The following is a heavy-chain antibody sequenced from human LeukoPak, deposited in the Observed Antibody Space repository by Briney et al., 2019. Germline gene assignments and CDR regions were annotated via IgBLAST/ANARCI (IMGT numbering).Heavy chain of an antibody. CDR2: IYYSGST. CDR3: ARGVLRYFDWLLYDDASDI. V-gene: IGHV4-59*08. CDR1: GGSISSYY. Sequence: SETLSLTCTVSGGSISSYYWSWIRQPPGKGLEWIGYIYYSGSTNYNPSLKSRVTISVDTSKNQFSLKLSSVTAADTAVYYCARGVLRYFDWLLYDDASDIWGQGTMVTVSS. J-gene: IGHJ3*02. D-gene: IGHD3-9*01.